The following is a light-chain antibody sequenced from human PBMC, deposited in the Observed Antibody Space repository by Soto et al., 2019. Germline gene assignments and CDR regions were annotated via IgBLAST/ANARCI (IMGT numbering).Light chain of an antibody. CDR1: QALRTW. CDR3: QQYNGYPLT. J-gene: IGKJ4*01. CDR2: AVS. Sequence: DIQMTQSPSTLSASVGDRVTITCRASQALRTWLAWYQQKPGKAPKLLIYAVSILQSGVPSRFSGSGSGTEFTLTIRSPQPDDFATYYCQQYNGYPLTFGGGTKVEFK. V-gene: IGKV1-5*01.